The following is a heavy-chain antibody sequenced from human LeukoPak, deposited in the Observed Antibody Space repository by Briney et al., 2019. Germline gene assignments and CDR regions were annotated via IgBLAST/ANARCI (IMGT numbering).Heavy chain of an antibody. Sequence: GGSLRLSCAASGFTSSSYGMHWVRQAPGKGLEWVAVISYDGSNKYYADSVKGRFTISRDNSKNTLYLQMNSLRAEDTAVYYCAKDLAAVWDAFDIWGQGTMVTVSS. CDR3: AKDLAAVWDAFDI. D-gene: IGHD3-16*01. J-gene: IGHJ3*02. V-gene: IGHV3-30*18. CDR1: GFTSSSYG. CDR2: ISYDGSNK.